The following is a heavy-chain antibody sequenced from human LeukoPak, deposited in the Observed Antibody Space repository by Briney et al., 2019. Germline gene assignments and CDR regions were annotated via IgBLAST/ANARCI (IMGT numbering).Heavy chain of an antibody. CDR2: IYYSGST. J-gene: IGHJ4*02. CDR1: GGSISNSGYY. D-gene: IGHD3-10*01. V-gene: IGHV4-39*07. CDR3: ARATKKLITMVRGVTLLDY. Sequence: PSETLSLTCTVSGGSISNSGYYWGWIRQPPGKGLEWIGNIYYSGSTYYNPSLKSRVTISVDTSKNQFSLKLSSVTAADTAVYYCARATKKLITMVRGVTLLDYWGQGTLVTVSS.